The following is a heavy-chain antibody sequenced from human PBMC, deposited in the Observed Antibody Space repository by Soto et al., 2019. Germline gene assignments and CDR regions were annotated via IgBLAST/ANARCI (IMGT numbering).Heavy chain of an antibody. CDR2: VSRTGST. J-gene: IGHJ5*02. CDR3: ARGGYSSGYRWFVA. CDR1: GGTFSGYS. D-gene: IGHD6-19*01. V-gene: IGHV4-34*01. Sequence: WETLSLTCAASGGTFSGYSWSWLRQPPGKGLEWVGDVSRTGSTNYNPSLKSRVTISVDTPKTQTPLRVSSVSAADTALYYGARGGYSSGYRWFVAWGQETLVT.